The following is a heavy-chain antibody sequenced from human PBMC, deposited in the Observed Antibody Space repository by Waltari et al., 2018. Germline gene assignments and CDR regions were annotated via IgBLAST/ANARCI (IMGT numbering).Heavy chain of an antibody. J-gene: IGHJ4*02. CDR2: INPNSGGT. Sequence: QVQLVQSGAEVKKPGASVKVSCKASGYTFTGYYMHWVRQAPGQGLEWMGWINPNSGGTNYAQKFQGRVTMTRDTSISTAYMELSRLRSDDTAVYYCARDGDTIFGVVIMYYFDYWGQGTLVTVSS. V-gene: IGHV1-2*02. CDR3: ARDGDTIFGVVIMYYFDY. D-gene: IGHD3-3*01. CDR1: GYTFTGYY.